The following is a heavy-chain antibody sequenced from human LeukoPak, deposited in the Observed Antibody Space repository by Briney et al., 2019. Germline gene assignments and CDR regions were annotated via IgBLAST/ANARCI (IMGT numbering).Heavy chain of an antibody. D-gene: IGHD6-13*01. V-gene: IGHV4-61*02. J-gene: IGHJ3*02. CDR1: GGSLSSGSYY. CDR3: ARGGSWYDAFDI. CDR2: IYTSGST. Sequence: SETLSLTCTVSGGSLSSGSYYWSWIRQPAGTGLEWIGRIYTSGSTNYNPSLKSRVTISVDTSKNQFSLKLSSVTAADTAVYYCARGGSWYDAFDIWGQGTMVTVSS.